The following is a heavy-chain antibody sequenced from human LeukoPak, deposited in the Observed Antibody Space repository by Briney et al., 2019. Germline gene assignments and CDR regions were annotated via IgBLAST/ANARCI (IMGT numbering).Heavy chain of an antibody. D-gene: IGHD6-19*01. CDR1: GGSISSYY. CDR2: IYYSGST. CDR3: ARAVAVYSFDY. V-gene: IGHV4-59*01. Sequence: SETLSLTRTVSGGSISSYYWSWIRQPPGKGLEWIGYIYYSGSTNYNPSLKSRVTISVDTSKNQFSLKLSSVTAADTAVYYCARAVAVYSFDYWGQGTLVTVSS. J-gene: IGHJ4*02.